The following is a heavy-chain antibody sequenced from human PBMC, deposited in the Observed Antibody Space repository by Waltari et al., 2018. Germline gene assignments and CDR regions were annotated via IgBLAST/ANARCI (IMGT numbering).Heavy chain of an antibody. CDR1: GFTFSTIW. Sequence: DVQLVESGGGLVQPGGSLRISCADSGFTFSTIWMSWARQVPGKGVDWAANINTEGSQKYDVDLLKARFTISIDNAKNSLYLQFNRLSADDTAVYYCASGYSYVLFDYWGQGTLVTVSS. D-gene: IGHD5-18*01. CDR2: INTEGSQK. J-gene: IGHJ4*02. CDR3: ASGYSYVLFDY. V-gene: IGHV3-7*01.